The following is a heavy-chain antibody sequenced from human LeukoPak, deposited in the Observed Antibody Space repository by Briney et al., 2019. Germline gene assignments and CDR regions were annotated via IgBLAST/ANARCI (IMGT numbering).Heavy chain of an antibody. J-gene: IGHJ4*02. CDR2: INHSGST. Sequence: KSSETLSLTCAVYGGSFSGYYWSWIRQPPGKGLEWIGEINHSGSTNYNPSLKSRVTISVDTSKNQFSLELSSVTAADTAVYYCARGTRGVVTAIGVFDYCGQGTLVTVSS. CDR1: GGSFSGYY. V-gene: IGHV4-34*01. CDR3: ARGTRGVVTAIGVFDY. D-gene: IGHD2-21*02.